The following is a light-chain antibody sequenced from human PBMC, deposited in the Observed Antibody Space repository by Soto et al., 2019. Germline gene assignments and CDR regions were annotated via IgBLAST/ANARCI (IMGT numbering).Light chain of an antibody. CDR3: QQYNSYRT. J-gene: IGKJ1*01. CDR1: QSISVY. V-gene: IGKV1-5*03. CDR2: KAS. Sequence: DIRMTQSPSTLSASVGDRVTITCRASQSISVYLAWYQQKPGKAPKLLIYKASNLESGVPSRFSGSGSGTELTLTISSLQPDDFATYYCQQYNSYRTFGQGTKVEIK.